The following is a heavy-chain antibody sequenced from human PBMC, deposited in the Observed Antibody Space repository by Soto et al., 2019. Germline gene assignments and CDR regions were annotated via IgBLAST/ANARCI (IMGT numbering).Heavy chain of an antibody. CDR2: ISAYNGNT. CDR3: ARDLHGDHYY. D-gene: IGHD4-17*01. V-gene: IGHV1-18*01. CDR1: GYTFTNYY. J-gene: IGHJ4*02. Sequence: ASVKVSCKASGYTFTNYYINWVRQATGQGPEYMGWISAYNGNTNYAQKLQGRVTMTTDTSTSTAYMELRSLRSDDTAVYYCARDLHGDHYYWGQGTLVTVSS.